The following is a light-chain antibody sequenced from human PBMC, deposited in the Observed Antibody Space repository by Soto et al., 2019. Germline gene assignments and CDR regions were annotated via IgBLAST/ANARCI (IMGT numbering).Light chain of an antibody. CDR3: QQYYSLPLT. CDR2: WAS. Sequence: DIVMTQSPESLAVSLGERATINCKSSQSVFYSSNNKNYLTWYQQKPGQPPKLLIYWASTRESGVTDRFSGSGSETDFTLTISSLQAEDVAVYYCQQYYSLPLTFGGGTKVEIK. V-gene: IGKV4-1*01. J-gene: IGKJ4*01. CDR1: QSVFYSSNNKNY.